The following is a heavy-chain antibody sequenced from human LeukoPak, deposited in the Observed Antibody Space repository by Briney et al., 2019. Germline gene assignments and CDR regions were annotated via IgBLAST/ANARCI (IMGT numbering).Heavy chain of an antibody. J-gene: IGHJ4*02. Sequence: SETLSLTCTVSGGSISSYYWSWIRQPPGNGLEWIGYIYYSGSTNYNPSLESRVTISVDTSKNQFSLKLSSVTAADTAVYYCARAPIISGHSGSYSGFDYWGQGTLVTVSS. D-gene: IGHD1-26*01. CDR3: ARAPIISGHSGSYSGFDY. CDR2: IYYSGST. CDR1: GGSISSYY. V-gene: IGHV4-59*01.